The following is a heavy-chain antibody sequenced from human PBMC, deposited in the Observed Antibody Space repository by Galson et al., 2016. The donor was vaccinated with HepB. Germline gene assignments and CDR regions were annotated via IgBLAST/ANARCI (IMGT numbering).Heavy chain of an antibody. V-gene: IGHV3-11*06. D-gene: IGHD4-17*01. CDR2: ISHRGSDT. CDR3: ARDRTSRAAVDY. CDR1: GFTFSDFY. J-gene: IGHJ3*01. Sequence: SLRLSCAASGFTFSDFYMTWIRQAPGKGLEYVSHISHRGSDTNYADSVKGRITISRDNAKKSLYLQMSSLRAEDTAIYYCARDRTSRAAVDYGGQGTMVTVSS.